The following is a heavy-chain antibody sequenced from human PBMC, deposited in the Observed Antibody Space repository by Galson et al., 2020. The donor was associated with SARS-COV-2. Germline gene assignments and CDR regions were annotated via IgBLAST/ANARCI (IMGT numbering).Heavy chain of an antibody. V-gene: IGHV1-2*02. J-gene: IGHJ6*02. CDR2: INPNSGDT. CDR3: ARDSTMVRAVINAYYGVDV. D-gene: IGHD3-10*01. CDR1: GYTFTDYY. Sequence: ASVKVSCKASGYTFTDYYIHWVRQAPGQGLEWMGWINPNSGDTHYAQQFQGSVTMTRDTSISTAYMELSRLRSDDTAVYYCARDSTMVRAVINAYYGVDVWGQGTKVTVSS.